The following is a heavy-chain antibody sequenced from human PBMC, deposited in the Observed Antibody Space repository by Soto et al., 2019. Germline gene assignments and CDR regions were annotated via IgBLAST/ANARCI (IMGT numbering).Heavy chain of an antibody. J-gene: IGHJ4*02. D-gene: IGHD6-13*01. Sequence: QVQLVESGGGLVKPGGSLRLSCAVSGFTFSDYYMTWIRQAPGTGLEWVSYISSSTSHTNYADSVKGRFTISRDNAKHSLFLQMNSLRAEDTAVYYCARGSGAAADYFDFWGQGTLVTVSS. CDR2: ISSSTSHT. CDR1: GFTFSDYY. CDR3: ARGSGAAADYFDF. V-gene: IGHV3-11*05.